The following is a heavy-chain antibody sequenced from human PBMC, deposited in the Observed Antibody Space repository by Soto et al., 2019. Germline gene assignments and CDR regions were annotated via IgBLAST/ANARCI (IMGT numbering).Heavy chain of an antibody. Sequence: PGGSLRLSCAASGFTFSSYAMSWVRQAPGKGLEWVTVISYDGSNKYYADSVKGRFTISRDNSKNTLYLQMNSLRGEDTAVYYCARDLVDASSSWLYYYYYGMDVWGQGTTVTVSS. CDR2: ISYDGSNK. CDR3: ARDLVDASSSWLYYYYYGMDV. J-gene: IGHJ6*02. D-gene: IGHD6-13*01. CDR1: GFTFSSYA. V-gene: IGHV3-30-3*01.